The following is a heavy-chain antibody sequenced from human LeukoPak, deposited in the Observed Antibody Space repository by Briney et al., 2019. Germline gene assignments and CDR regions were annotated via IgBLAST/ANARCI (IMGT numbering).Heavy chain of an antibody. D-gene: IGHD2-2*01. CDR1: GGSISSGGYY. CDR3: ARGNIVVVPAQYNWFDL. J-gene: IGHJ5*02. V-gene: IGHV4-31*03. Sequence: SQTLSLTCTVSGGSISSGGYYWSWIRQHPGKGLEWIGYIYYSGGTYYNPSLKSRVTISVDTSKNQFSLKLSSVTAADTPVYHCARGNIVVVPAQYNWFDLWRQGTLVTVSS. CDR2: IYYSGGT.